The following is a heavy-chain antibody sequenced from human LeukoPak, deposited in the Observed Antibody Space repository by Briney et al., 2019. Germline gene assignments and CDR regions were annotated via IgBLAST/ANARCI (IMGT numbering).Heavy chain of an antibody. J-gene: IGHJ4*02. CDR1: GFTFSSYS. D-gene: IGHD2-15*01. CDR3: ARDGDCSGGRCYSRFDY. CDR2: ISSRSSYI. V-gene: IGHV3-21*01. Sequence: GGSLRLSCAASGFTFSSYSMNWVRQAPGKGLEWVSSISSRSSYIYYADLVKGRFTISRDNAKNSLYLQMNSLRAEDTAVYYCARDGDCSGGRCYSRFDYWGQGTLVTVSS.